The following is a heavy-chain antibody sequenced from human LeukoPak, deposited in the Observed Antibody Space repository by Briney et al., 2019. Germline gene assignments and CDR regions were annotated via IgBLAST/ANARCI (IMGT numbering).Heavy chain of an antibody. CDR2: ITGNTANT. Sequence: TGGSLRLSCAASGFTFSNYAMTWVRLAPGKGLEWVSAITGNTANTYYADSVKGRFTISRDNSKNTVYLQMNSPRVEDTAVYYCAKRYVSSNYYQCLGEWGQGTLVTVSS. CDR3: AKRYVSSNYYQCLGE. D-gene: IGHD3-22*01. CDR1: GFTFSNYA. J-gene: IGHJ4*02. V-gene: IGHV3-23*01.